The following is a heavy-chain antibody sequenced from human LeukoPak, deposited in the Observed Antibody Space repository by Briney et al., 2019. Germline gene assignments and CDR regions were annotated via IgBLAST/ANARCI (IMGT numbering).Heavy chain of an antibody. CDR1: GGSFTSYY. V-gene: IGHV4-59*12. D-gene: IGHD6-19*01. Sequence: PSETLSLTCTVSGGSFTSYYWSWIRQPPGKGLEWIASIYYTGSTNYNPSLKSRVTISVDTSKNQFSLKLISVTAADTAVYYCARDLTAVAGHNFDYWGQGTLVTVSS. CDR3: ARDLTAVAGHNFDY. CDR2: IYYTGST. J-gene: IGHJ4*02.